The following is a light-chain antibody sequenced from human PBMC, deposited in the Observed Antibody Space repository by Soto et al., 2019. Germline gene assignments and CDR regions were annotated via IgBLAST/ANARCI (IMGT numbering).Light chain of an antibody. CDR1: QSVSSY. CDR3: QQRSNGIT. J-gene: IGKJ5*01. CDR2: DAS. V-gene: IGKV3-11*01. Sequence: EIVLTQSPATLSLSPGERATLSCRASQSVSSYLAWYQQKPGQAPRLLIYDASNRATGIPARFSGSGSGTDFTLTISSLEPEDFAVYYCQQRSNGITFGQGTLLEI.